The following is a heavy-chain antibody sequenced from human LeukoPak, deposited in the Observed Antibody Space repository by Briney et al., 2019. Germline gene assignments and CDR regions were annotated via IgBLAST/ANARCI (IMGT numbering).Heavy chain of an antibody. CDR1: GFNFSSYW. D-gene: IGHD3-3*01. J-gene: IGHJ6*03. CDR3: ARGLRVRTFGELSWYIDV. Sequence: GSLRLSCAASGFNFSSYWMSWVRQPPGKGLEDIGYIYQSGNNNYNPSLKSRVTFSEETSKNQFSLKLNSVTAADTAVYYCARGLRVRTFGELSWYIDVWGKGTTVIVSS. V-gene: IGHV4-59*01. CDR2: IYQSGNN.